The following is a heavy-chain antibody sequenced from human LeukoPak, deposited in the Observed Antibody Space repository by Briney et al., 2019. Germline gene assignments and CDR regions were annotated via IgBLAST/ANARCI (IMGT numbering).Heavy chain of an antibody. J-gene: IGHJ4*02. V-gene: IGHV3-53*05. CDR2: IYSGGST. CDR3: AKDWGVYFDY. Sequence: GSLILSCAASGFTVSSNYMSWVRQAPGKGLEWVSVIYSGGSTYYADSVKGRFTISRDNFKNTLYLQMNSLRVEDTAVYYCAKDWGVYFDYWGQGTLVTVSS. D-gene: IGHD3-16*01. CDR1: GFTVSSNY.